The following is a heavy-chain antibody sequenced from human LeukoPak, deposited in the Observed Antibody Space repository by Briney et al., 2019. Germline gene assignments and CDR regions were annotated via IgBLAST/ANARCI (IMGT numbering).Heavy chain of an antibody. CDR3: AREGRRLTDY. V-gene: IGHV4-31*03. D-gene: IGHD1-1*01. Sequence: LSLTCTVSGGSISSGGYYWSWIRQHPGKGPEWIGYIYYSGSTYYNPSLKSRVTIPVDTSKNQFSLKLSSVTAADTAVYYCAREGRRLTDYWGQGTLVTVSS. CDR1: GGSISSGGYY. CDR2: IYYSGST. J-gene: IGHJ4*02.